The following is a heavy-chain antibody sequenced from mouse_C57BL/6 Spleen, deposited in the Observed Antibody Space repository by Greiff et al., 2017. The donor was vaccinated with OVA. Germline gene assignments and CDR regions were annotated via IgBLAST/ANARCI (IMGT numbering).Heavy chain of an antibody. CDR3: ARGDYDYDEGAMDY. Sequence: EVQGVESGGGLVQPGGSLKLSCAASGFTFSDYYMYWVRQTPEKRLEWVAYISNGGGSTYYPDTVKGRFTISRDNAKNTLYLQMSRLKSEDTAMYYCARGDYDYDEGAMDYWGQGTSVTVSS. CDR2: ISNGGGST. CDR1: GFTFSDYY. J-gene: IGHJ4*01. V-gene: IGHV5-12*01. D-gene: IGHD2-4*01.